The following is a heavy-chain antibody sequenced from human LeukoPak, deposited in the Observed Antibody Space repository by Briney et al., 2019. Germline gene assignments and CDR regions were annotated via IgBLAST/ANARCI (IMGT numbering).Heavy chain of an antibody. CDR1: GFTFSSYW. D-gene: IGHD5-18*01. J-gene: IGHJ4*02. CDR2: INSDGSNT. CDR3: TRGDRGYSYGY. V-gene: IGHV3-74*01. Sequence: GGSLRLSCAASGFTFSSYWMHGFRQAPGKGLVWVSRINSDGSNTNYADSVKGRFIISRDNAGNTLYLEVSSLRAEDTAVYYCTRGDRGYSYGYWGQGTLVTVSS.